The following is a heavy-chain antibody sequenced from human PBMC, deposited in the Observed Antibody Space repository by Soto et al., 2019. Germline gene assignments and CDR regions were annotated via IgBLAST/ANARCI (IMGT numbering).Heavy chain of an antibody. D-gene: IGHD1-26*01. CDR3: TRHVGSYWYFDL. J-gene: IGHJ2*01. CDR2: IYIDGRT. V-gene: IGHV3-66*04. CDR1: GFTVSSSY. Sequence: EVQLLESGGTLVQPGGSLRLSCAASGFTVSSSYMAWVRQAAGKGLEWVSSIYIDGRTYYAESVRGRFTISTHNSEDTLYLQMNSLSVDDTAMYYCTRHVGSYWYFDLWGHGTLVTVSS.